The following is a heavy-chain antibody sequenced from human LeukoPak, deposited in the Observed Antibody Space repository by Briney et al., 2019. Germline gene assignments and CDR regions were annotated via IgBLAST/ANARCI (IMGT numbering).Heavy chain of an antibody. D-gene: IGHD3-22*01. CDR3: ASSRMDYYDSSGYYSPYYFDY. V-gene: IGHV4-59*01. CDR2: IYYIGST. J-gene: IGHJ4*02. Sequence: PSETLSLTCTVSGGSISSYYWSWIRQPPGKGLEWIGYIYYIGSTNYNPSLKSRVTISVDTSKNQFSLKLSSVTAADTAVYYCASSRMDYYDSSGYYSPYYFDYWGQGTLVTVSS. CDR1: GGSISSYY.